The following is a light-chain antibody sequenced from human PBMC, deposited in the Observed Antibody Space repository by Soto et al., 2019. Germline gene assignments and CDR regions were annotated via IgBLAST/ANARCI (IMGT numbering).Light chain of an antibody. Sequence: EIVMTQSPATLSVSPGERATLSCGASQSVSSDLAWYHQKPGQAPRLLINGASTRATGIPARFSGSGSGTEFTLSINSLQSEDFAVYYCQQYNNWPRTFGQGTKVDIK. CDR2: GAS. CDR1: QSVSSD. CDR3: QQYNNWPRT. J-gene: IGKJ1*01. V-gene: IGKV3-15*01.